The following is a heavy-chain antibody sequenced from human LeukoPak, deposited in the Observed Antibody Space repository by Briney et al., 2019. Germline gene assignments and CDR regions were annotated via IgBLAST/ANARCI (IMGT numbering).Heavy chain of an antibody. CDR3: AELHVVVTAMGPPDAFDI. J-gene: IGHJ3*02. CDR2: ISGSGGSS. D-gene: IGHD2-21*02. Sequence: GGSLRLSCAASGFTFSSYAMSWVRQAPGKGLEWVSAISGSGGSSYYADSVKGRFTISRDNSKSTLYLQMNSLRAEDTAVYYCAELHVVVTAMGPPDAFDIWGQGTMVTVSS. CDR1: GFTFSSYA. V-gene: IGHV3-23*01.